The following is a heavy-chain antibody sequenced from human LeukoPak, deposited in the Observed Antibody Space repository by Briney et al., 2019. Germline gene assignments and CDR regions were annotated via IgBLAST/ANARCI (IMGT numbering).Heavy chain of an antibody. CDR3: AKGWEYSSSWYDTY. V-gene: IGHV3-23*01. CDR2: ISDSGGST. CDR1: GFTFSSYG. Sequence: PGGSLRLSCAASGFTFSSYGMSWVRQAPGKGLEWVSAISDSGGSTYYADSVKGRFTISRDNSKNTLYLQMNSLRAEDTAVYYCAKGWEYSSSWYDTYWGQGTLVTVSS. D-gene: IGHD6-13*01. J-gene: IGHJ4*02.